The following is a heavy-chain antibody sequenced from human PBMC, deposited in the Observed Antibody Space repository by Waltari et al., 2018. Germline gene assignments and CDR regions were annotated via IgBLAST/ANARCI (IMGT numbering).Heavy chain of an antibody. Sequence: EVQLVESGGGLVQPGGYLRLSCAVSGFSVRNNYRTWVRQTPGKGLEWVSVIYSGGGTFHADSVKGRFAISRHDSRNTLNLQMDSLRVEDTAIYFCARADFWGGFYFDYWGLGTLVTVSS. V-gene: IGHV3-53*04. J-gene: IGHJ4*02. CDR3: ARADFWGGFYFDY. D-gene: IGHD3-3*01. CDR1: GFSVRNNY. CDR2: IYSGGGT.